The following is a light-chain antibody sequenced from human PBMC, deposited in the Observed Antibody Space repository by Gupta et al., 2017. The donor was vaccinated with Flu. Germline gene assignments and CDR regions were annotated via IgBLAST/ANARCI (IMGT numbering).Light chain of an antibody. Sequence: EIVLTQSPATLSLSPGERATLSCRASQSVYSYLAWYQQKPGQAPRLLIYDASNRATGIPARFSGSGSGTDFTLTISSREPEDFAVYYCQQRNNWPPITFGQGTRLEIK. V-gene: IGKV3-11*01. J-gene: IGKJ5*01. CDR3: QQRNNWPPIT. CDR1: QSVYSY. CDR2: DAS.